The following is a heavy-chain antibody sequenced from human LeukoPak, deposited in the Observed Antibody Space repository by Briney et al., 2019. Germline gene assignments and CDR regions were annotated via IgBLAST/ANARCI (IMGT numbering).Heavy chain of an antibody. CDR2: INWNGGST. J-gene: IGHJ4*02. D-gene: IGHD3-10*01. CDR1: GFTFDDHD. CDR3: ARVERSWLGEIFYDY. V-gene: IGHV3-20*04. Sequence: PGRSLRLSCAASGFTFDDHDMSWVRQAPGKGLEWVSDINWNGGSTSYADSVQGRFNISRDNAKNSLYLQLNSLRAEDTAFYYCARVERSWLGEIFYDYWGQGTLVTVSS.